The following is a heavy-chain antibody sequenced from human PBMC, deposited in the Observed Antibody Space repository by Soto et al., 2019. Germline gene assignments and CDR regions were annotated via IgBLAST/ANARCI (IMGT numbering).Heavy chain of an antibody. CDR1: GGSISNTDYY. V-gene: IGHV4-39*02. J-gene: IGHJ4*02. Sequence: QLQLHESGPGLVRPSETLSLTCTVSGGSISNTDYYWGWVRQPPGKGLEWIGTIYYNGATQYNPSLKSRVPLSVDTSKNHFSVKLTSVTAADTAVYYCARELRGDSGPPSSDYWGQGTLVTVSS. D-gene: IGHD3-10*01. CDR3: ARELRGDSGPPSSDY. CDR2: IYYNGAT.